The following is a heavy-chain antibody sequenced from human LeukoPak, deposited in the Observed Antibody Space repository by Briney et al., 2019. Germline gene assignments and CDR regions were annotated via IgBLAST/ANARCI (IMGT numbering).Heavy chain of an antibody. CDR2: IYPGDSDT. D-gene: IGHD6-13*01. CDR3: ARRIAGAGSDY. V-gene: IGHV5-51*01. CDR1: GYSFTSYW. Sequence: KPGESLKISCKGSGYSFTSYWIGWVRQVPGKGLEWMGIIYPGDSDTRYSPSFEGQVTISADMSIRTAYLQWSSLKASDTAMYYCARRIAGAGSDYWGQGTLLTVSS. J-gene: IGHJ4*02.